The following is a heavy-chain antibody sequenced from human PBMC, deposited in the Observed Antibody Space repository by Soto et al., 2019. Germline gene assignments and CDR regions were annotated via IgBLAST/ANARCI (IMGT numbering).Heavy chain of an antibody. CDR1: GFTFSSYS. D-gene: IGHD6-19*01. CDR2: ISSSSSYI. J-gene: IGHJ4*02. Sequence: EVQLVESGGGLVKPGGSLRLSCAASGFTFSSYSMNWVRQAPGKGLEWVSSISSSSSYIYYADSVKGRFTISRDNAKNLLYLQMNSLRAEDTAVYYCARELGIEYSSGWYADYWGQGTLVTVSS. V-gene: IGHV3-21*01. CDR3: ARELGIEYSSGWYADY.